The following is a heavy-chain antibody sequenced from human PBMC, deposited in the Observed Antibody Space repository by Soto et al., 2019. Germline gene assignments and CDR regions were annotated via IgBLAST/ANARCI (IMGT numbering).Heavy chain of an antibody. CDR3: TTGNYDFWSGYYTNLDY. Sequence: GGSLRLSCAASGFTFSNAWMNWVRQAPGKGLEWVGRIKSKTDGGTTDYAAPVKGRFTISRDDSKNTLYPQMNSLKTEDTAVYYCTTGNYDFWSGYYTNLDYWGQGTLVTVSS. CDR1: GFTFSNAW. J-gene: IGHJ4*02. CDR2: IKSKTDGGTT. D-gene: IGHD3-3*01. V-gene: IGHV3-15*07.